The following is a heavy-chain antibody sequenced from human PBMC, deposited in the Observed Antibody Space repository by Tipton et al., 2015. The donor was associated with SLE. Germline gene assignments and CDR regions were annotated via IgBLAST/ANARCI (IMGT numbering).Heavy chain of an antibody. Sequence: TLSLTCAVSGDSISSDTYFWTWIRRPAGKGLEWIGYIHYNRDTNYHPSLKSRVTISVDTSKNQLSLKLTSVTAADTAVYYCARGSVVADDFWGQGTLVTVSS. D-gene: IGHD2-15*01. CDR3: ARGSVVADDF. V-gene: IGHV4-61*10. J-gene: IGHJ4*02. CDR2: IHYNRDT. CDR1: GDSISSDTYF.